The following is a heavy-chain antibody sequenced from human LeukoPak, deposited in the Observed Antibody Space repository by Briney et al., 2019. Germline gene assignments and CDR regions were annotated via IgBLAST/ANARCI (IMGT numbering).Heavy chain of an antibody. D-gene: IGHD3-22*01. CDR3: ATGYYDSSGYYWGFDY. J-gene: IGHJ4*02. V-gene: IGHV3-23*01. Sequence: PGGSLRLSCAASGFTFSHHGMNWVRQAPGKGLEWVSGVGPSGARTYYADSVKGRFTVSRDNSKNTLYLQMNSLRAEDTAVYYCATGYYDSSGYYWGFDYWGQGTLVTVSS. CDR1: GFTFSHHG. CDR2: VGPSGART.